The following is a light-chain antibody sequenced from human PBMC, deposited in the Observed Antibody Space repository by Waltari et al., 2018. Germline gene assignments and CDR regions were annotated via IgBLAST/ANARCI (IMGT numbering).Light chain of an antibody. J-gene: IGLJ3*02. CDR1: ISTIGNNF. Sequence: QSVLTQPPSVSAAPGQKVTISCSGSISTIGNNFVSWYQQLPGTAPKRLIYYNDKRPSGIPDRFSGSKSGTSATLGITGLQTGDEAEYYCGAWDSSLSAGVFGGGTKLTVL. CDR2: YND. V-gene: IGLV1-51*01. CDR3: GAWDSSLSAGV.